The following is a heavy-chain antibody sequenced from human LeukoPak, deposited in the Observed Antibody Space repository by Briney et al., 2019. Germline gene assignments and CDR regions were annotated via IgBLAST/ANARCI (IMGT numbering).Heavy chain of an antibody. CDR2: IYHSGST. D-gene: IGHD3-3*01. V-gene: IGHV4-39*07. CDR1: GGSISSSSYY. Sequence: SETLSLTCTVSGGSISSSSYYWGWIRQPPGKGLEWIGSIYHSGSTYYNPSLKSRVTISVDTSKNQFSLKLSSVTAADTAVYYCARVDFWSGPRAGFDPWGQGTLVTVSS. CDR3: ARVDFWSGPRAGFDP. J-gene: IGHJ5*02.